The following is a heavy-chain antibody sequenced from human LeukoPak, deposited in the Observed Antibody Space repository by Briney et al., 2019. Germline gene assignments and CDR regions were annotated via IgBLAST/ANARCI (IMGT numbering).Heavy chain of an antibody. CDR2: IYHSGST. D-gene: IGHD3-3*01. V-gene: IGHV4-30-2*01. CDR1: GGSISSGGYY. J-gene: IGHJ4*02. CDR3: ARHRSIFGVVLLDY. Sequence: SETLSLTCTVSGGSISSGGYYWSWIRQPPGKGLEWIGYIYHSGSTYYNPSLKSRVTISVDTSKNQFSLKLSSVTAADTAVYYCARHRSIFGVVLLDYWGQGTLVTVSS.